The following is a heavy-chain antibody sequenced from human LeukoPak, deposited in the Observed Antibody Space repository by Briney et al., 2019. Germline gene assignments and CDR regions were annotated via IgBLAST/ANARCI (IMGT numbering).Heavy chain of an antibody. CDR2: ISSSSSYI. V-gene: IGHV3-21*01. CDR3: ARENDCSSTSCYAGYYYYGMDV. Sequence: GGSLRLSCAASGFTFSIYSMNWVRQAPGKGLEWVSSISSSSSYIYYADSVKGRFTISRDNAKNSLYLQMNSLRAEDTAVYYCARENDCSSTSCYAGYYYYGMDVWGQGTTVTVSS. CDR1: GFTFSIYS. J-gene: IGHJ6*02. D-gene: IGHD2-2*01.